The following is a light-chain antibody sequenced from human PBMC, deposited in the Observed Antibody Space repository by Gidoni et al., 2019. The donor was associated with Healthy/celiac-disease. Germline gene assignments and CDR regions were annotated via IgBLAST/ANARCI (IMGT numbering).Light chain of an antibody. CDR2: GAS. V-gene: IGKV3-20*01. Sequence: EIVLTLSLGTLSLSPGERATLSGRASQSVSSSYLAWYQQKPGQAPRLLIYGASSRATGIPDRFSGSGSGTDFTLTISRLEPEDFAVYYCQQYGSSPFTFGPXTKVDIK. CDR1: QSVSSSY. CDR3: QQYGSSPFT. J-gene: IGKJ3*01.